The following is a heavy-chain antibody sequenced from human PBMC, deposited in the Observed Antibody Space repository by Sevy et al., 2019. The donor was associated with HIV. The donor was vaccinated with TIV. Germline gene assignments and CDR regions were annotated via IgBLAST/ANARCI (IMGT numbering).Heavy chain of an antibody. CDR2: ISGGGGGT. CDR3: AKHYIHDIADGWYFDL. CDR1: GFTFNNYA. Sequence: GGSLRLSCAASGFTFNNYAMSWVRQAPGKGLEGKGLEWVSTISGGGGGTYYADSVRDRLTICRDNSKNTLYLQVTSLAVEDPAVYYCAKHYIHDIADGWYFDLWGRGTLVTVSS. V-gene: IGHV3-23*01. D-gene: IGHD6-13*01. J-gene: IGHJ2*01.